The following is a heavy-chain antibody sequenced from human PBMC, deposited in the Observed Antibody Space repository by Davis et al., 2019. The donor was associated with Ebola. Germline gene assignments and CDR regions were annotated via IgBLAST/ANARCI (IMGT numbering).Heavy chain of an antibody. J-gene: IGHJ6*02. Sequence: GGSLRLSCAASGFTFSSYAMHWVRQAPGKGLEWVAVISYDGSNKYYADSVKGRFTISRDNSKNTLYLQMNSLRAEDTAVYYCARVGVVVVPAAMFDYYYGMDVWGQGTTVTVSS. D-gene: IGHD2-2*01. CDR1: GFTFSSYA. V-gene: IGHV3-30-3*01. CDR3: ARVGVVVVPAAMFDYYYGMDV. CDR2: ISYDGSNK.